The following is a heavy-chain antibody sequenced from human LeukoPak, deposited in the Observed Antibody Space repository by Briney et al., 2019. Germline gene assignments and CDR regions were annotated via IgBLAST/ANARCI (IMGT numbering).Heavy chain of an antibody. CDR2: IRYDGSNK. Sequence: GGSLRLSCAASGFTFSSFGMHWVRQAPGKGLEWVAFIRYDGSNKYYADSVKGRFTISRDNSKNTLYLQMNSLRAEDTAVYYCARDGPDYSSGYPYYNYYYYGMDVWGQGTTVTVSS. V-gene: IGHV3-30*02. J-gene: IGHJ6*02. CDR3: ARDGPDYSSGYPYYNYYYYGMDV. D-gene: IGHD3-22*01. CDR1: GFTFSSFG.